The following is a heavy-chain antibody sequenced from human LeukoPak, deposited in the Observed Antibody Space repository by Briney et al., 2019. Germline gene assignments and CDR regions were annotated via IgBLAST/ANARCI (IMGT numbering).Heavy chain of an antibody. D-gene: IGHD1-20*01. J-gene: IGHJ4*02. CDR1: GGTFSSYA. V-gene: IGHV1-69*04. CDR3: ARDPPITPGYFDY. CDR2: IIPILGIA. Sequence: ASVKVSCKASGGTFSSYAISWVRQAPGQGLEWMGRIIPILGIANYAQKFQGRVTITADKSTSTAYMELSSLRSEDTAVYYCARDPPITPGYFDYWGQGTLVTVSS.